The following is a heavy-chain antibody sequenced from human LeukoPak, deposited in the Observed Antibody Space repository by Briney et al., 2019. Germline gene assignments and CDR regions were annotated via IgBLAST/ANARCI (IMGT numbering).Heavy chain of an antibody. J-gene: IGHJ4*02. CDR1: GFTFSSYA. CDR3: AKVGSVVQGVTPLDY. D-gene: IGHD3-10*01. Sequence: PGGSLRLSCAASGFTFSSYAMSWVRQAPGKGLEWVSAISGGGGSTYYADSVKGRFTISRDNSKNTLYLQMNSLRAEDTAVYYCAKVGSVVQGVTPLDYWGQGTLVTVSS. V-gene: IGHV3-23*01. CDR2: ISGGGGST.